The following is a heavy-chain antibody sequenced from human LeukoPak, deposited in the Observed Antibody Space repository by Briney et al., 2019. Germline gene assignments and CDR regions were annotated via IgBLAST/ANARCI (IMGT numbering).Heavy chain of an antibody. CDR2: IDPSDSYT. CDR3: ATQRGGFDV. CDR1: GYSFTSYW. V-gene: IGHV5-10-1*01. J-gene: IGHJ2*01. Sequence: GGSLRLSCKGSGYSFTSYWINWVRQMPGKGLEWMGRIDPSDSYTNFSPSFRGHVTISADKSISTAYLQWSSLKASDTAMYYCATQRGGFDVWGRGTLVTVSP.